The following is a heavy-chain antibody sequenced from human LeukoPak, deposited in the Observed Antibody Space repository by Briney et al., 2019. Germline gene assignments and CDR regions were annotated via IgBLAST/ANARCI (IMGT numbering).Heavy chain of an antibody. D-gene: IGHD3-9*01. J-gene: IGHJ4*02. CDR3: ARNLRYSIGSFDY. V-gene: IGHV1-69*06. CDR2: IIPIFGTA. Sequence: GASVKVSCKASGGTFSSYAISWVRQAPGQGLEWMGGIIPIFGTANYAQKFQGRVTITADKSTSTAYMELSSLRSEDTAVYYCARNLRYSIGSFDYWGQGTLVTVSS. CDR1: GGTFSSYA.